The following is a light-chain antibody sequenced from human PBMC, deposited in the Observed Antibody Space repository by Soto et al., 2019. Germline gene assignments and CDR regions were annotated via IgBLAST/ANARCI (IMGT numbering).Light chain of an antibody. Sequence: QSALTQPASVSGSPGQSITISCTRTSSDVGSYNFVSWYQQHPGKVPKVMIYEVSKRPSGVSDRFSGSKSGNTASLTISGLQAEDEAAYYCCADAGRSTYVFGTGTKVTVL. CDR2: EVS. J-gene: IGLJ1*01. CDR1: SSDVGSYNF. CDR3: CADAGRSTYV. V-gene: IGLV2-23*02.